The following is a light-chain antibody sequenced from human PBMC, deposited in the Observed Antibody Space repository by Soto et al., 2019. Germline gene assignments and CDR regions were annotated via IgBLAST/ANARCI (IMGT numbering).Light chain of an antibody. J-gene: IGKJ1*01. Sequence: DIQMTQSPSTLSASVGDRVTITCRASQSIRTWLAWYQQKPGKAPNLLIYDASSLESGVPSRFSGSGSGTEFTLTISSLQPDDFATYYCQPYNSYLWTFGQGTKVDIK. CDR2: DAS. CDR3: QPYNSYLWT. V-gene: IGKV1-5*01. CDR1: QSIRTW.